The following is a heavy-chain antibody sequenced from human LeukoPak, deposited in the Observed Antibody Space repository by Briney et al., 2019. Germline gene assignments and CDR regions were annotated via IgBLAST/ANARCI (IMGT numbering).Heavy chain of an antibody. V-gene: IGHV4-59*01. Sequence: SETLSLTCAVYGGSFSGYYWSWIRQSPGKGLEWIGYISYSGSTAYNPSLKSRVTISVDTSKNQLFLKLSSVTAADTAVYYCATGGYSSGLSDLWGQGTLVTVSS. CDR1: GGSFSGYY. D-gene: IGHD5-18*01. CDR2: ISYSGST. J-gene: IGHJ4*02. CDR3: ATGGYSSGLSDL.